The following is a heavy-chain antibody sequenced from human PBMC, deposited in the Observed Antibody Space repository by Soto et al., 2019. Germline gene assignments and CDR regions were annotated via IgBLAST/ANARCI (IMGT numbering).Heavy chain of an antibody. D-gene: IGHD1-1*01. V-gene: IGHV1-69*01. CDR1: GGTFSSYA. J-gene: IGHJ4*02. CDR2: IFTIFGTA. CDR3: ARGPPNWNYDY. Sequence: QVQLVQSGAEVKKPGSSVKVSCKASGGTFSSYAISWVRQAPGQGLEWMGWIFTIFGTANYAQKFQGRVTITTDESTSTAYMELSSLRSDDTAVYYCARGPPNWNYDYWGEGTPVTVSS.